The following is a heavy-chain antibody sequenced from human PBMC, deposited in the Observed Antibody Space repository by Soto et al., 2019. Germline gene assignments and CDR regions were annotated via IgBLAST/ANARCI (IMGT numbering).Heavy chain of an antibody. CDR2: ISAYNGNT. CDR1: GYTFTSYG. D-gene: IGHD3-22*01. Sequence: GASVKVSCKASGYTFTSYGISWVRQAPGQGLEWMGWISAYNGNTNYAQKLQGRVTMTTDTSTSTAYTELRSLRSDDAAVYYCARDHKTYYYDSSGGVGAFDIWGQGTMVTVSS. V-gene: IGHV1-18*04. CDR3: ARDHKTYYYDSSGGVGAFDI. J-gene: IGHJ3*02.